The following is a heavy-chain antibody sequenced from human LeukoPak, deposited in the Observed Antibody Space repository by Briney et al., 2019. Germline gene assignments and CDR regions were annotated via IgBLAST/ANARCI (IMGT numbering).Heavy chain of an antibody. J-gene: IGHJ4*02. CDR2: INPNSGGT. CDR3: ARQNGYNPDY. D-gene: IGHD5-24*01. CDR1: ASIFSNYY. V-gene: IGHV1-2*02. Sequence: ASVEVSCKASASIFSNYYMHWVRQAPGQGLEWMGWINPNSGGTNYAQKFQGTVTMTRDTSISTAYLELSRLRSDDTAVYYCARQNGYNPDYWGQGTLVTVSS.